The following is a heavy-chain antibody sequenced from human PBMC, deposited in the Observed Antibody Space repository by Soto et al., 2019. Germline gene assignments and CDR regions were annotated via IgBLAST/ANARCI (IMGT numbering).Heavy chain of an antibody. CDR2: FDPEDGET. CDR3: ATATGTTAHFDY. D-gene: IGHD1-7*01. J-gene: IGHJ4*02. V-gene: IGHV1-24*01. CDR1: GYTLTELS. Sequence: ASVKVSCKVSGYTLTELSMHWVRQAPGKGLEWMGGFDPEDGETIYAQKFQGRVTMTEDTSTDTAYMELSSLRSEDTAVYYCATATGTTAHFDYWGQGTLVTVSS.